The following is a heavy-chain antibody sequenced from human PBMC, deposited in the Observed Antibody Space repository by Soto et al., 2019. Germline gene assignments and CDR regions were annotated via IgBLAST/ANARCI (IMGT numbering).Heavy chain of an antibody. CDR3: ARDRVLRNYYYGMDV. CDR2: INPNSGGT. J-gene: IGHJ6*02. D-gene: IGHD4-17*01. CDR1: GYSLTGYY. Sequence: GPSVKVTCKDSGYSLTGYYMHWVRQSTGQGLEWMGWINPNSGGTNYAQKFQGWVTMTRDTSISTAYMELSRLRSDDTAVYYCARDRVLRNYYYGMDVWGQGTTVTVSS. V-gene: IGHV1-2*04.